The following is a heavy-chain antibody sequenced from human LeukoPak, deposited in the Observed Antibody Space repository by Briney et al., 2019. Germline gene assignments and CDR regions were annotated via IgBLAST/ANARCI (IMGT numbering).Heavy chain of an antibody. D-gene: IGHD5-18*01. V-gene: IGHV4-59*08. CDR1: GGSISSYY. J-gene: IGHJ3*01. CDR2: IYYKGST. Sequence: PSETLSLTCTVSGGSISSYYWSWIRQPPGKGLEWIGYIYYKGSTNYNPSLKSRVTISVDTSKNQFSLQLSSVTAADTAVYYCAGGLIQRRAFDFWGQGTMVTVSS. CDR3: AGGLIQRRAFDF.